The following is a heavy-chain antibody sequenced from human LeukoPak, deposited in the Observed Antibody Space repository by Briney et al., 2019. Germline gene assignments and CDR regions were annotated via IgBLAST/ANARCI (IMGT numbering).Heavy chain of an antibody. J-gene: IGHJ6*03. Sequence: SETLSLTCAVSGGSISSSNWWSWVRQPPGKGLEWIGEIYHSGSTNYNPSLKSRVTMSVDTSKNQFSLKLSSVTAADTAVYYCARDRYYYYMDVWGKGTTVTISS. CDR1: GGSISSSNW. CDR3: ARDRYYYYMDV. CDR2: IYHSGST. V-gene: IGHV4-4*02.